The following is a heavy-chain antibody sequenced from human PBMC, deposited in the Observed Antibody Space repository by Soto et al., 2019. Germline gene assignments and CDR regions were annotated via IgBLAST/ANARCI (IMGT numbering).Heavy chain of an antibody. D-gene: IGHD3-10*01. J-gene: IGHJ4*02. Sequence: PSETLSLTCAVSGGSISSGGYSWSWLRQPPGKGLEWIGYIYHSGSTYHNPSLKSRVTISIDRSRNQFSLKLGSVTAADTAVYYCPGVGGSVRGSASYEGWYYFDSWGQRPLVTASS. CDR3: PGVGGSVRGSASYEGWYYFDS. V-gene: IGHV4-30-2*01. CDR2: IYHSGST. CDR1: GGSISSGGYS.